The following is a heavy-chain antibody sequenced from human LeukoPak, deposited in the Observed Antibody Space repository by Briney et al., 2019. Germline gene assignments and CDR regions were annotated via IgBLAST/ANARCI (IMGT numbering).Heavy chain of an antibody. CDR3: AKDRSWVEMATINSFDY. D-gene: IGHD5-24*01. CDR1: GYIFADYY. Sequence: ASVKVSCKASGYIFADYYTHWVRQAPGQGLEWMGWINPNNGGTNYAQKFQGRVTMTRDTSISTAYMELSRLRSDDTAMYYCAKDRSWVEMATINSFDYWGQGTLVTVSS. J-gene: IGHJ4*02. CDR2: INPNNGGT. V-gene: IGHV1-2*02.